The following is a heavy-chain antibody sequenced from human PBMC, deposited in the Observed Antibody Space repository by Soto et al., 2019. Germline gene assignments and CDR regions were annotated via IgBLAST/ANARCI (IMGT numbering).Heavy chain of an antibody. D-gene: IGHD1-26*01. Sequence: EVQLVESGGGLIQPGGSLRLSCAASGFTVISNYMSWVRQAPGKGLEWVSVIYSGGSTYYADSVKGRFTISKDNSKNTLFLQMNSLGVEDTAVYYCTRGSVRGGGFDPWGQGTLVTVSS. CDR3: TRGSVRGGGFDP. J-gene: IGHJ5*02. CDR2: IYSGGST. V-gene: IGHV3-53*01. CDR1: GFTVISNY.